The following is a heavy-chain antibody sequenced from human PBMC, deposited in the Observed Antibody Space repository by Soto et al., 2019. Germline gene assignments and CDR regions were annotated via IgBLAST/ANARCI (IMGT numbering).Heavy chain of an antibody. D-gene: IGHD3-22*01. CDR3: ARRRGYYGTFDY. J-gene: IGHJ4*02. V-gene: IGHV3-7*03. CDR2: IKQDGSEK. Sequence: RLSCAASGFTFSNYWMSWVRQAPGKGLEWVANIKQDGSEKYYVDSVKGRFTISRDNAKNSLYLQMNSLRAEDTAVYFCARRRGYYGTFDYWGQGTLVTVSS. CDR1: GFTFSNYW.